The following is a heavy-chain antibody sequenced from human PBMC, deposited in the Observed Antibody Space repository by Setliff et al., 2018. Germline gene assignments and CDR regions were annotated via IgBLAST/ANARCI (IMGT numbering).Heavy chain of an antibody. CDR1: GFTFSNAW. CDR3: ATSSTISKNYHCMDV. J-gene: IGHJ6*04. V-gene: IGHV3-15*01. CDR2: IKSNDGETQ. D-gene: IGHD1-1*01. Sequence: GGSLRLSCAASGFTFSNAWMSWVRQAPGKGLEWVGRIKSNDGETQHYEDSVKGRFTVSRDNSKNMLNLQMNSLRHEDTAVYFCATSSTISKNYHCMDVWGKGTTGTVSS.